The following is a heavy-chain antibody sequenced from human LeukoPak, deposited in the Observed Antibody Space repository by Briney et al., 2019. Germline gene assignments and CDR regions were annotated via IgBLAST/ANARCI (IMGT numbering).Heavy chain of an antibody. Sequence: ASVKVSCKASGYTFTGYYMHWVRQAPGQGLEWMGWINPNSGGTNYAQKFQGRVTMTRDTSISTAYMELSRLRSDDTAVYYCARHIPDWGYSLDYWGQGTLVTLSS. CDR2: INPNSGGT. J-gene: IGHJ4*02. V-gene: IGHV1-2*02. D-gene: IGHD2-15*01. CDR3: ARHIPDWGYSLDY. CDR1: GYTFTGYY.